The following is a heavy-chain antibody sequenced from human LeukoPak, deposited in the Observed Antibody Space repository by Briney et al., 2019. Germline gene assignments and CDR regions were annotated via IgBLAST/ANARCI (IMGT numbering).Heavy chain of an antibody. CDR3: ARGREVDATSDFDH. CDR1: GYTFTRYY. Sequence: ASVKVSCKASGYTFTRYYMHWVRQAPGQGLEWMGIINPSDGGTVYAQKFQGRVTMTRETSTSTVYMEASSLRSEDTAVYYCARGREVDATSDFDHWGQGTLVTVAS. J-gene: IGHJ4*02. D-gene: IGHD2-15*01. CDR2: INPSDGGT. V-gene: IGHV1-46*01.